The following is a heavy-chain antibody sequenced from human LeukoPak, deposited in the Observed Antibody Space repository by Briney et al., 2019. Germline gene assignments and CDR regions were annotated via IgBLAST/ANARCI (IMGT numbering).Heavy chain of an antibody. CDR1: GDSVSSNSAA. D-gene: IGHD6-19*01. Sequence: SQTLSLTCAISGDSVSSNSAAWNWIRQSPSRGLEWLGRTYYRSKWYNDYAVSVKSRITINPDTSKNQFSLQLNSVTPEDTAVYFCARDLGIAVAGTSYYFDYWGQGTLVTVSS. V-gene: IGHV6-1*01. CDR2: TYYRSKWYN. CDR3: ARDLGIAVAGTSYYFDY. J-gene: IGHJ4*02.